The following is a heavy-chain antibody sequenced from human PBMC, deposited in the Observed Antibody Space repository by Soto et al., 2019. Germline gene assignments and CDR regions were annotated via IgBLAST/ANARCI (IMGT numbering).Heavy chain of an antibody. J-gene: IGHJ4*02. CDR1: GFTFSSYW. CDR3: ASSVTYDILIGPYYFDY. Sequence: GGSLRLSCAASGFTFSSYWMHWVRQAPGKGLVWVSRINSDGSSTSYADSVKGRFTISRDNAKNTLYLQMNSLRAEDTAVYYCASSVTYDILIGPYYFDYWGQGTLVTVSS. CDR2: INSDGSST. D-gene: IGHD3-9*01. V-gene: IGHV3-74*01.